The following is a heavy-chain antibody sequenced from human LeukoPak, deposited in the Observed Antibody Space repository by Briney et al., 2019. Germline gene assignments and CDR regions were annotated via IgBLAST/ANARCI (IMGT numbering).Heavy chain of an antibody. D-gene: IGHD3-10*01. Sequence: PSETLSLTCVVYGGSFSVYYWSWIRQPPGKGLEWIGEINHSGSTNYNPSLKSRVTISVDTSKNQFSLKLSSVTAADTAVYYCARVGADGSGFLFNYWGQGTLVTVSS. CDR2: INHSGST. CDR1: GGSFSVYY. V-gene: IGHV4-34*01. J-gene: IGHJ4*02. CDR3: ARVGADGSGFLFNY.